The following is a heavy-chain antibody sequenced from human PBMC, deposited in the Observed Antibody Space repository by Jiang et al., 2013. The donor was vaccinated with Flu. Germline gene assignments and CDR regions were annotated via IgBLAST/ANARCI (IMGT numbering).Heavy chain of an antibody. V-gene: IGHV1-8*01. J-gene: IGHJ4*02. CDR3: ARGEYTTSSGFDY. Sequence: YDINWVRQAAGQGLEWLGWMNPNSGYTAYAQRFQGRVTMTRDTSIGTAYMELTSLRSEDTAVYFCARGEYTTSSGFDYWGQGTLVTVSS. CDR1: YD. CDR2: MNPNSGYT. D-gene: IGHD6-6*01.